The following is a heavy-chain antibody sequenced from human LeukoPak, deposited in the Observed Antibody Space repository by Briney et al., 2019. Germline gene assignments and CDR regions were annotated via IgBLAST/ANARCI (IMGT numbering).Heavy chain of an antibody. D-gene: IGHD1-1*01. CDR3: ARGEEYRNYYHYGMDV. J-gene: IGHJ6*02. CDR2: INHSGST. V-gene: IGHV4-34*01. Sequence: PSETLSLTCAVYGGSFSGYYWSWIRQPPGKGLEWIGEINHSGSTNYNPSLKSRVTISVDTSKNQFSLKLSSVTAADTAVYYCARGEEYRNYYHYGMDVWGQGTTVTVSS. CDR1: GGSFSGYY.